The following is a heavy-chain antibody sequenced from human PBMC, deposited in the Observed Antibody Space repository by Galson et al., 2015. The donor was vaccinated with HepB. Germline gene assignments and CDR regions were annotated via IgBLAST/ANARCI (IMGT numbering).Heavy chain of an antibody. CDR3: ARFARIPDH. CDR1: GLTFSNYW. J-gene: IGHJ4*02. D-gene: IGHD2-15*01. CDR2: INEDGSQK. V-gene: IGHV3-7*01. Sequence: SLRLSCAASGLTFSNYWMTWVRQAPGKGLEWVANINEDGSQKSYGDFVKGRFTISRDNGKNSLYLQMNGLRVEDTAVYYCARFARIPDHWGQGTLVTVSS.